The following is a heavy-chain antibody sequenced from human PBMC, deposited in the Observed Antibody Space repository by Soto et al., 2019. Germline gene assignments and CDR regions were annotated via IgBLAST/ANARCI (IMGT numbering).Heavy chain of an antibody. CDR3: ARVGTYYGSGSPYYSDY. J-gene: IGHJ4*02. Sequence: GGSLRLSCAASGFSFRSYYMNWVRQAPGKGLEWVSSISSSSSYINYADSVKGRFTISRDNAKNSLYLQMNSLGAEDTAVYYCARVGTYYGSGSPYYSDYWGQGTLVTVSS. CDR2: ISSSSSYI. D-gene: IGHD3-10*01. CDR1: GFSFRSYY. V-gene: IGHV3-21*01.